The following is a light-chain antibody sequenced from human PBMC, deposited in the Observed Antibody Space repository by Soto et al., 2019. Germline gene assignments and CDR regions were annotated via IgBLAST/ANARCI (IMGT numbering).Light chain of an antibody. Sequence: ELVLTQSPGTLSLSQGERATLSCRASQSVSSNYLAWYQQKPGQAPRLLIYGASSRATGIPDRFSGSGSGTDFTRTISRLEPEDFAVYYCQHYGRSAYTFGQGTTLEIK. V-gene: IGKV3-20*01. CDR2: GAS. J-gene: IGKJ2*01. CDR3: QHYGRSAYT. CDR1: QSVSSNY.